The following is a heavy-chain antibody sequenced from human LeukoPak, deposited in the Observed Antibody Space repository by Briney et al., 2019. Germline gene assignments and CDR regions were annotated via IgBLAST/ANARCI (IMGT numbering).Heavy chain of an antibody. CDR1: GFTFSSYE. CDR3: ARENYYDSSGYGTDV. Sequence: GGSLRLSCAASGFTFSSYEMNWVRQAPGKGLEWVSCISSSGSTIYYADSVEGRFTISRDNAKNSLYLQMNSLRAEDTAVYYCARENYYDSSGYGTDVWGQGTTVTVSS. J-gene: IGHJ6*02. CDR2: ISSSGSTI. V-gene: IGHV3-48*03. D-gene: IGHD3-22*01.